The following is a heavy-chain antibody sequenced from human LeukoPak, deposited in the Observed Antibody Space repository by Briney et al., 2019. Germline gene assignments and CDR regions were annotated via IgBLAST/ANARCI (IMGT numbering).Heavy chain of an antibody. CDR3: ARHRRSGDSGHPLT. J-gene: IGHJ5*02. V-gene: IGHV4-34*01. D-gene: IGHD3-10*01. CDR1: AGSFTGYY. CDR2: IDHTGSI. Sequence: SETLSLTCAVNAGSFTGYYWSWIRQPPGKGLEWIGEIDHTGSINYNPSLRSRVTISVDTSKNQFYLKLSSVTAADTAVYYCARHRRSGDSGHPLTWGQGTLVTVSS.